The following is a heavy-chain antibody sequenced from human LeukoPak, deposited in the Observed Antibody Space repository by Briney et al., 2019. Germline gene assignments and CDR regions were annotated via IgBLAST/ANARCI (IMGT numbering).Heavy chain of an antibody. CDR1: GASIGLYY. Sequence: SETLSLTCTVSGASIGLYYWSWIRQPAGKGLECIGRIYTSGTSNYSPSLKSRVTMSLDLYKNQLYLKLNPVTAADTAVYYCARDRAVPHYYYGMDVWGQGTTVTVSS. CDR3: ARDRAVPHYYYGMDV. J-gene: IGHJ6*02. D-gene: IGHD6-19*01. V-gene: IGHV4-4*07. CDR2: IYTSGTS.